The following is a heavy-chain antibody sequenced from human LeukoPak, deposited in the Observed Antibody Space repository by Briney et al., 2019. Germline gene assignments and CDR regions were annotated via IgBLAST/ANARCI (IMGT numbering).Heavy chain of an antibody. CDR2: ISGSGGST. CDR3: AKGGARYFDWLAIDY. V-gene: IGHV3-23*01. J-gene: IGHJ4*02. D-gene: IGHD3-9*01. Sequence: GGSLRLSCAASGFTFSSYAMSWVRQAPGKGLEWVSGISGSGGSTYYADSGKGRFTISRDNSKNTLYLQVDSLRAEDTAVYYCAKGGARYFDWLAIDYWGQGTLVTVSS. CDR1: GFTFSSYA.